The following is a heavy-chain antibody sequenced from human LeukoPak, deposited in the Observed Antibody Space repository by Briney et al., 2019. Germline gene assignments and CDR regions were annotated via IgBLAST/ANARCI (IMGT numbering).Heavy chain of an antibody. J-gene: IGHJ6*02. Sequence: SETLSLTCAVYGGPFSGYYWSWIRQPPGKGLEWIGEINHSGSPNYNTSLKSRVTISVDTSKNQFSLKLSSVTAADTAVYYCARGRSNYYSFAIDVWGQGTTVTVSS. CDR2: INHSGSP. CDR1: GGPFSGYY. CDR3: ARGRSNYYSFAIDV. V-gene: IGHV4-34*01. D-gene: IGHD6-13*01.